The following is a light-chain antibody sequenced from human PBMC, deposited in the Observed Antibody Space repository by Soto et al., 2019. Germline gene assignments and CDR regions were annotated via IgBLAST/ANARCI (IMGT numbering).Light chain of an antibody. CDR2: DAS. CDR3: QQYNSYWT. Sequence: DIQMTQSPSTLSASVGDRVTITCRASQSVSSRLAWYQRKPGKAPKLLIYDASSLESGVPSRFSGSGSGTEFTLTISSLQPDDFATYYCQQYNSYWTFGQGTKVEIK. V-gene: IGKV1-5*01. J-gene: IGKJ1*01. CDR1: QSVSSR.